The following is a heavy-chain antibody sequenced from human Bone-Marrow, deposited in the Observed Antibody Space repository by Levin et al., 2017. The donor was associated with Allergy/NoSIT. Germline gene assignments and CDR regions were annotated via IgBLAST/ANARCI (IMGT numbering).Heavy chain of an antibody. CDR2: IDPSDSYT. V-gene: IGHV5-10-1*01. Sequence: GESLKISCTGSGYTFTNYWISWVRQMPGRGLEWMGRIDPSDSYTKYSPSFQGHVTISVDKSITTAYLHWSSLKASDTATYYCARRRVTGTDNGFDIWGQGTMVTVSS. J-gene: IGHJ3*02. CDR1: GYTFTNYW. CDR3: ARRRVTGTDNGFDI. D-gene: IGHD6-19*01.